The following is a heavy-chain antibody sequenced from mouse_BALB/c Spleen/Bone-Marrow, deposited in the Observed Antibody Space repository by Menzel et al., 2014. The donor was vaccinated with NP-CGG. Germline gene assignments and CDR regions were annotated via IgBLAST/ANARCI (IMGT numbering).Heavy chain of an antibody. CDR1: GYSNTRDYA. J-gene: IGHJ3*01. D-gene: IGHD2-4*01. Sequence: EVQGVESGPGLVKPSQSLSLTCIVTGYSNTRDYAWNWIRQFPGNKLEWMGYISYSGSTTYNPSLESRISITRDTSKNQFFLQLNSVTTEDTAIYYCARSSSYDYDVGFAYWGQGTLVTVSA. CDR3: ARSSSYDYDVGFAY. CDR2: ISYSGST. V-gene: IGHV3-2*02.